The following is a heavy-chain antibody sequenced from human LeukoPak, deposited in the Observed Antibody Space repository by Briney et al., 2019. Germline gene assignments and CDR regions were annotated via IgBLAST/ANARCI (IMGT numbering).Heavy chain of an antibody. V-gene: IGHV4-39*01. D-gene: IGHD6-13*01. CDR3: AKQGGIAADY. Sequence: SETLSLTCTVSGGSISSSSYYWGWIRQPPGKGLEWIGSIYYSGSTYYNPSLKSRVTISVDTSKNQSSLKLSSVTAADTAVYYCAKQGGIAADYWGKGTLVTVSS. CDR1: GGSISSSSYY. CDR2: IYYSGST. J-gene: IGHJ4*02.